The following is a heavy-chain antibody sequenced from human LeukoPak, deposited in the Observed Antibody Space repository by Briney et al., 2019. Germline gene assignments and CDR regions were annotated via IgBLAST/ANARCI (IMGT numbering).Heavy chain of an antibody. CDR2: IKQDGSEK. Sequence: GGSLRLSWAASGFIFRSYWMSWVRQAPGKGLEWVANIKQDGSEKYYVDSVKGRFTISRDNGKNSLYLQMNSLRAEDTAVYYCARDDIVVVGSNYYHYGMDVWGQGTTVTVSS. J-gene: IGHJ6*02. V-gene: IGHV3-7*01. CDR1: GFIFRSYW. D-gene: IGHD2-2*01. CDR3: ARDDIVVVGSNYYHYGMDV.